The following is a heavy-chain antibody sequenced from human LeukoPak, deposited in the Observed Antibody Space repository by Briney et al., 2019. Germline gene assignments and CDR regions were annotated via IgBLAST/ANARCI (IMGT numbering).Heavy chain of an antibody. Sequence: ASVSVSYKTSGYTFTDYYIHWVRQAPGQGLEWMGWINTKTGRTSFERTFQGRVTLTRDPSITTVYMDMAWLTSDDTAIYFCARADFIDAGPYVIAPWGQGTLVTVSS. CDR3: ARADFIDAGPYVIAP. J-gene: IGHJ5*02. CDR1: GYTFTDYY. V-gene: IGHV1-2*02. CDR2: INTKTGRT. D-gene: IGHD3-3*01.